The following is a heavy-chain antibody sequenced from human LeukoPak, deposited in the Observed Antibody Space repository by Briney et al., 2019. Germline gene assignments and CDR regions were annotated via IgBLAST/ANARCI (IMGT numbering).Heavy chain of an antibody. Sequence: PSETLSLTCAVYGGSLSGYYWSWIRQPPGKGLEWIGEINHSGSTNYNPSLKSRVTISVDTSKNQFSLKLSSVTAADTAVYYCARVVAAAGRAWFDPWGQGTLVTVSS. CDR3: ARVVAAAGRAWFDP. D-gene: IGHD6-13*01. J-gene: IGHJ5*02. V-gene: IGHV4-34*01. CDR1: GGSLSGYY. CDR2: INHSGST.